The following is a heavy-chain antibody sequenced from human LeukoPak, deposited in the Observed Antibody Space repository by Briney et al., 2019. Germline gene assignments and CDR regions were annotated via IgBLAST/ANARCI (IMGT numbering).Heavy chain of an antibody. CDR1: GFTFSSNA. J-gene: IGHJ5*02. V-gene: IGHV3-23*01. Sequence: GGSLRLSCAASGFTFSSNAMSWVRQAQGKGREWVSAISGIGGSTYYADSVKGRLTISRDNSKNTLYLQMNSLRAEDTAVYYCAKDQVRQYDSSGYYINWFDPWGQGTLVTVSS. CDR3: AKDQVRQYDSSGYYINWFDP. D-gene: IGHD3-22*01. CDR2: ISGIGGST.